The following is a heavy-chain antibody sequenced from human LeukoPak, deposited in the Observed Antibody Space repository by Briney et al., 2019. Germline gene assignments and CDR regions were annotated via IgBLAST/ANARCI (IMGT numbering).Heavy chain of an antibody. CDR2: IFYSGST. V-gene: IGHV4-31*03. CDR1: GGSISSGGYY. D-gene: IGHD6-19*01. CDR3: ARDGGYSSGRYWFDP. J-gene: IGHJ5*02. Sequence: PSQTLSLTCTVSGGSISSGGYYWTWLRQLPGKGLESIGSIFYSGSTYYNPSPKSRVTISVDTSKNHFSLKLTSVTAADTAMYYCARDGGYSSGRYWFDPWGQGTLVTVSS.